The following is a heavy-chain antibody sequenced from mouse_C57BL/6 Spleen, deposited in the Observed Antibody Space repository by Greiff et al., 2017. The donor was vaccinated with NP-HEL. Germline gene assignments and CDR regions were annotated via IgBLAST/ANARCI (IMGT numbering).Heavy chain of an antibody. D-gene: IGHD4-1*01. Sequence: DVKLVESGGGLVQPGGSLKLSCAASGIDFSRYWMSWVRRAPGKGLEWIGEINPDSSTINYAPSLKDKFIISRDNAKNTLYLQMSKVRSEDTALYYCARPEDWDYSYWYFDVWGTGTTVTVSS. CDR3: ARPEDWDYSYWYFDV. CDR2: INPDSSTI. CDR1: GIDFSRYW. V-gene: IGHV4-1*01. J-gene: IGHJ1*03.